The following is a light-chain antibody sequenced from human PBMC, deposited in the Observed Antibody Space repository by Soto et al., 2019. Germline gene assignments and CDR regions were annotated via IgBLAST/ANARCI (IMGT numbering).Light chain of an antibody. CDR2: KAA. CDR1: DNIVHW. CDR3: QHYNSFSRT. V-gene: IGKV1-5*03. Sequence: DIQMTQSPSTLSASVGDRVAITCRASDNIVHWVAWYQQKPGKAPKLLIYKAANLADEVPSRFAGSGSGTDFTLTITRLQPDDFATCYCQHYNSFSRTFGQGTKVEV. J-gene: IGKJ1*01.